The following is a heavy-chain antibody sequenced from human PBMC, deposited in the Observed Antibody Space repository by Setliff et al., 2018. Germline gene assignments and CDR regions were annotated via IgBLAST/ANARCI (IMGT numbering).Heavy chain of an antibody. Sequence: TLSLTCTVSGGSISSGDYYWSWIRQHPGKGLEWIGYIYYSGSTYYNPSLKSRVTISVDTSKNQFSLKLSSVTAADTAVYYCARDRKYCDSSGSFDYWGQGTLVTVSS. CDR3: ARDRKYCDSSGSFDY. CDR1: GGSISSGDYY. J-gene: IGHJ4*02. V-gene: IGHV4-31*03. D-gene: IGHD3-22*01. CDR2: IYYSGST.